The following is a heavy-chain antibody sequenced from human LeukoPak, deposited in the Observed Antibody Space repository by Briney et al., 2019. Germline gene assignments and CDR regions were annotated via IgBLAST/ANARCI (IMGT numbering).Heavy chain of an antibody. V-gene: IGHV1-46*01. CDR2: IRPSTGGK. Sequence: ASVTVSCKASGYTFISYYMHWVRQAPGQGLEWMGAIRPSTGGKSYARNFQGRVTMTRDTSTNTVYMELISLRSEDTAMYYCARDQREGGSNLYSFDYWGQGTLVTVSS. CDR1: GYTFISYY. D-gene: IGHD3-10*01. J-gene: IGHJ4*02. CDR3: ARDQREGGSNLYSFDY.